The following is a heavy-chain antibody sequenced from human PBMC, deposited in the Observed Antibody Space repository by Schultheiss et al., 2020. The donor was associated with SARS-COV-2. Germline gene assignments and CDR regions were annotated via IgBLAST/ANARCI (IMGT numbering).Heavy chain of an antibody. CDR2: ISYEGSSK. CDR3: AGKLQSAY. Sequence: GGSLRLSCAASGFTLSDYTMHWVRQAPGKGLEWVAVISYEGSSKYYADSVRGRFTISRDTSKNTLYLQMNSLTAEDTAMYYCAGKLQSAYWSQGTLVTVSS. D-gene: IGHD4-11*01. V-gene: IGHV3-30*04. CDR1: GFTLSDYT. J-gene: IGHJ4*02.